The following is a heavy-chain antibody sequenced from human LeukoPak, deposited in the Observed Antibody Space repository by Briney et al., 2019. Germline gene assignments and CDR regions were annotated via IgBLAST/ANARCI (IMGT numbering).Heavy chain of an antibody. J-gene: IGHJ4*02. V-gene: IGHV3-21*01. Sequence: GGSLRLSCAASGFTFSNAWMNWVRQAPGKGLEWVSSISSSSSYIYYADSVKGRFTISRDNAKNSLYLQMNSLRAEDTAVYYCARAAGEMATIRYWGQGTLVTVSS. CDR3: ARAAGEMATIRY. CDR1: GFTFSNAW. CDR2: ISSSSSYI. D-gene: IGHD5-24*01.